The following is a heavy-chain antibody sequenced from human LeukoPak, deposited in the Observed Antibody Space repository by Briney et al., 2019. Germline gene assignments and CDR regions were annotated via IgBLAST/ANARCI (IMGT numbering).Heavy chain of an antibody. V-gene: IGHV3-48*04. D-gene: IGHD4-17*01. CDR2: ISSSSSTI. J-gene: IGHJ3*02. CDR3: ARDTVTGAFDI. Sequence: GGSLRLSCAASGFTFSSYSMNWVRQAPGKGLEGVSYISSSSSTIYYADSVKGRFTISRDNAKNSLYLQINSLRAEDTAVYYCARDTVTGAFDIWGQGTMVTVSS. CDR1: GFTFSSYS.